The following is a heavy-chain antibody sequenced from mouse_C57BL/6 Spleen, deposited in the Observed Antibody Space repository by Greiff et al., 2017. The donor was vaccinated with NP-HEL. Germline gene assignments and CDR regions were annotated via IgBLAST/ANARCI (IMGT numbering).Heavy chain of an antibody. Sequence: VKLQESGAELARPGASVKLSCKASGYTFTSYGISWVKQRTGQGLEWIGEIYPRSGNTYYNEKFKGKATLTADKSSSTAYMELRSLTSEDSAVYFCARNYGSPYYFDYWGQGTTLTVSS. V-gene: IGHV1-81*01. CDR2: IYPRSGNT. D-gene: IGHD1-1*01. CDR1: GYTFTSYG. J-gene: IGHJ2*01. CDR3: ARNYGSPYYFDY.